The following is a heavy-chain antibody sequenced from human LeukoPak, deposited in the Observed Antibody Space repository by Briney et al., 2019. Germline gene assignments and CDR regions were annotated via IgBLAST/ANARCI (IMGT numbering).Heavy chain of an antibody. CDR1: GFTFSSYA. CDR3: AKSMVRGVISGFDC. Sequence: GGSLRLSCAASGFTFSSYAMSWVRQAPGKGLEWVSSISGSGDSTFYADSVKGRFTISRDNSKNTLYLQMNSLRAEDTAVYYCAKSMVRGVISGFDCWGQGTLVTVSS. D-gene: IGHD3-10*01. J-gene: IGHJ4*02. CDR2: ISGSGDST. V-gene: IGHV3-23*01.